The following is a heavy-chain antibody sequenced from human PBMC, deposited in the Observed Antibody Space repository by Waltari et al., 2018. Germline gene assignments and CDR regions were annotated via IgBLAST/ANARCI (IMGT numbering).Heavy chain of an antibody. J-gene: IGHJ6*03. CDR3: ARDASAAGYYYYYMDV. D-gene: IGHD6-13*01. CDR2: ISYDGSNK. Sequence: QVQLVESGGGVVQPGRSLRLSCAASGFTFSSYAMHWVRQAPGKGLEWVAVISYDGSNKYYADSVKGRFTISRDNSKNTLYLQMNSLRAEDTAVYYCARDASAAGYYYYYMDVWGKGTTVTISS. CDR1: GFTFSSYA. V-gene: IGHV3-30-3*01.